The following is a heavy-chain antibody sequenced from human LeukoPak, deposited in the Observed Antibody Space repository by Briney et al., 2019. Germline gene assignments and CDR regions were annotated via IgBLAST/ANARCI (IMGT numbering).Heavy chain of an antibody. Sequence: GGSLTLSCAGSGFSFSTYSMNWGREAPGKGLEGVSGITGRGANTYYADSVKGRFTISRDNSKNTLYLRINSLRDEDTAVYYCYYYDSSGFYPQTKIDYWGQGTLVTVSS. CDR3: YYYDSSGFYPQTKIDY. V-gene: IGHV3-23*01. CDR1: GFSFSTYS. CDR2: ITGRGANT. J-gene: IGHJ4*02. D-gene: IGHD3-22*01.